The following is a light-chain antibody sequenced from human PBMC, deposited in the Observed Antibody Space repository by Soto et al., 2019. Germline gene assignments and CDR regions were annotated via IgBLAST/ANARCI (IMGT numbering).Light chain of an antibody. CDR3: QQSNNWSYT. J-gene: IGKJ2*01. CDR2: GAS. Sequence: DILMTQSPATLSVSPGEGVTLSCRASQSVSSNLAWYQRRPGQAPRLLIHGASTRATGIPARFSGSGSGTEFTLTISSLQSEDSGVYYCQQSNNWSYTFGQGTKLEIK. V-gene: IGKV3-15*01. CDR1: QSVSSN.